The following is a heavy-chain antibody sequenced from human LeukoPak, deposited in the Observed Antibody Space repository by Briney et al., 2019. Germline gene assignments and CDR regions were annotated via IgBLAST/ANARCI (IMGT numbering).Heavy chain of an antibody. Sequence: ASVKVSCKASGYTFTSYGINWVRQAPGQALEWMGWISAYNGNTNYAQKLQGRVTMTTDTSTSTAYMELRSLRSDDTAVYYCARNTVYCSSTSCYDWFDPWGQGTLVTVSS. D-gene: IGHD2-2*01. CDR1: GYTFTSYG. V-gene: IGHV1-18*01. J-gene: IGHJ5*02. CDR2: ISAYNGNT. CDR3: ARNTVYCSSTSCYDWFDP.